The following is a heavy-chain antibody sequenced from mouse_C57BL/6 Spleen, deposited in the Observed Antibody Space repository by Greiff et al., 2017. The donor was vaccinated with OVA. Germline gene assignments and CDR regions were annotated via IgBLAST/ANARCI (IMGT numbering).Heavy chain of an antibody. D-gene: IGHD2-3*01. CDR3: ARDDGYYVDY. Sequence: EVKVVESGGGLVKPGGSLKLSCAASGFTFSDYGMHWVRQAPEKGLEWVAYISSGSSTIYYADTVKGRFTISRDNAKNTLFLQMTSLRSEDTAMYYCARDDGYYVDYWGQGTTLTVSS. CDR1: GFTFSDYG. V-gene: IGHV5-17*01. CDR2: ISSGSSTI. J-gene: IGHJ2*01.